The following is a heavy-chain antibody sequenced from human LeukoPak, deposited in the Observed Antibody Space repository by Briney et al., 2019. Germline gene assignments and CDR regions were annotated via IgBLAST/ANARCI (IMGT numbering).Heavy chain of an antibody. CDR1: GGSFSGYY. CDR2: INHSGST. Sequence: SETLSLTCAVYGGSFSGYYWSWIRQPPGKGLEWIGEINHSGSTNYNPSLKSRVTISVDTSKNQFSLKLSSVTAADTAVYYCARGTNCSGGSCCNDYWGQGTLVTVSS. J-gene: IGHJ4*02. V-gene: IGHV4-34*01. D-gene: IGHD2-15*01. CDR3: ARGTNCSGGSCCNDY.